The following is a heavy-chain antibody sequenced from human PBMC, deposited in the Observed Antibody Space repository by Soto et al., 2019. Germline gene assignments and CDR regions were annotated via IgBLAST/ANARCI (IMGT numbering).Heavy chain of an antibody. Sequence: SETLSLTCAFYGGSFSGYYWTLIRQPPGTGLEWIGSINNSGNTNYNPSLKSRVTISVDTSKNQFSLKLSSVTAADTAVYFCARRHGLDIDAYYWGQGILVTVSS. CDR1: GGSFSGYY. CDR2: INNSGNT. CDR3: ARRHGLDIDAYY. J-gene: IGHJ4*02. D-gene: IGHD3-10*01. V-gene: IGHV4-34*01.